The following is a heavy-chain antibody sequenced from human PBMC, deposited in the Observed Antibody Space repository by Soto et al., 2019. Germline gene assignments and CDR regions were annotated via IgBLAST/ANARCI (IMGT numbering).Heavy chain of an antibody. D-gene: IGHD3-10*01. CDR3: ARAGSYRFDY. CDR1: GFTFSCCA. Sequence: GGSLRLSCAASGFTFSCCAMSWVRQAPGKGLDYVSTILADGKSINDADSVKGRFTISRDNAKNTLYLQMNSLTTDDTAVYYCARAGSYRFDYWGHGTLVTVSS. J-gene: IGHJ4*01. V-gene: IGHV3-23*01. CDR2: ILADGKSI.